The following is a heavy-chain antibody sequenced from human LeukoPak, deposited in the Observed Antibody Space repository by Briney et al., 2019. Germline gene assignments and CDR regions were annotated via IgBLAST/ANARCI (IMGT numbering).Heavy chain of an antibody. CDR1: GFTFSKYA. D-gene: IGHD3-16*01. Sequence: PGGSLRLSCAASGFTFSKYAMSWVRQAPGKGLEWVSTISGSSGSTYYADSVKGRFTISRDYSKNTLSLQMNSLRAEAAAVYHCAKGPNYAKPYYFDYWGQATPVTVSS. J-gene: IGHJ4*02. CDR3: AKGPNYAKPYYFDY. CDR2: ISGSSGST. V-gene: IGHV3-23*01.